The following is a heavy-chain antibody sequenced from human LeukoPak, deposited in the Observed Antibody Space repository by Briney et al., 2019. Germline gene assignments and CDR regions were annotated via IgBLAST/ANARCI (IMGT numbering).Heavy chain of an antibody. CDR3: ARLPDSGSYYHFDY. V-gene: IGHV5-51*01. D-gene: IGHD1-26*01. CDR1: GYGFSNYW. CDR2: IYPADSST. J-gene: IGHJ4*02. Sequence: GESLKISCKASGYGFSNYWIGWVRQLPGKGLEWVGFIYPADSSTRYSPSFQGQVTISADKSISTAYLQWSSLKASDTAMYYCARLPDSGSYYHFDYWGQGTLVTVSS.